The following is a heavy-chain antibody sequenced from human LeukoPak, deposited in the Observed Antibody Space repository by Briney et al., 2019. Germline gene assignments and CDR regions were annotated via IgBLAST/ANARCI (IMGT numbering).Heavy chain of an antibody. V-gene: IGHV3-74*01. CDR3: TRDFMDYDVSTGLYYYYMDV. CDR1: EFTFSSYW. CDR2: INGDGVII. D-gene: IGHD3-9*01. Sequence: GGPLRLSFVASEFTFSSYWWHWVRQVPRKGLVWGSLINGDGVIINYADSGRAGFTISRDNAKNNLYMQMNPLRVEDTAVYYCTRDFMDYDVSTGLYYYYMDVWGQGTTVTVSS. J-gene: IGHJ6*02.